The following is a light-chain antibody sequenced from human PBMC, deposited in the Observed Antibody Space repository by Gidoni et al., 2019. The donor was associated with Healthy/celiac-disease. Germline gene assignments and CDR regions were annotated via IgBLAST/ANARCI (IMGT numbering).Light chain of an antibody. Sequence: LTPSPPLLSAFTPGEPASISCRSSQSLRHSNGYNSLAWYQQKPGQYPQLLINLGSNRASGVPDRFSGSGSGTDFTLKISRVEAEDVGVYYCMQALQTPPFTFXPXTKVDIK. J-gene: IGKJ3*01. V-gene: IGKV2-28*01. CDR2: LGS. CDR1: QSLRHSNGYNS. CDR3: MQALQTPPFT.